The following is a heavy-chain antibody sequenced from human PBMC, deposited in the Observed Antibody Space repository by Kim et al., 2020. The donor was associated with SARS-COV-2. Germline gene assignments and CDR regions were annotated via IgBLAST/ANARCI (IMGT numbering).Heavy chain of an antibody. Sequence: ATPVKGRFTISRDNSTNTLYLQMNRLRTKDTAVYYCAKDPIAAAEYYFDCWRQGTRVTVSS. J-gene: IGHJ4*02. D-gene: IGHD6-13*01. CDR3: AKDPIAAAEYYFDC. V-gene: IGHV3-23*01.